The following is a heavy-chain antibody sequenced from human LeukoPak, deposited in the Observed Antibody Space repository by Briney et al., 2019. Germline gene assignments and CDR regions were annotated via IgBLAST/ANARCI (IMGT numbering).Heavy chain of an antibody. CDR2: ISFDGSNK. Sequence: PGGSLRLSCAVSGFTFSNYAIHWVRQAPGKGLEWVALISFDGSNKYYADSVKGRSTIFRDNAKNTLYLQMNSLRAEDTAVYYCVRDLGGRSGHWGQGTLVTVSS. V-gene: IGHV3-30-3*01. CDR1: GFTFSNYA. D-gene: IGHD1-26*01. J-gene: IGHJ4*02. CDR3: VRDLGGRSGH.